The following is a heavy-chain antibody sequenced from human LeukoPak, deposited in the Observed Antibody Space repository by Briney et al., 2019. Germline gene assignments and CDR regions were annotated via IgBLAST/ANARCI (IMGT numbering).Heavy chain of an antibody. CDR1: GFTFSSYA. CDR3: ASSGGRAVDY. Sequence: GGSLRLSCAASGFTFSSYAMSWVRQAPGKGLEWVSVIYSGGSTYYADSVKGRFTISRDNSKNTLYLQVNSLRAEDTAVYYCASSGGRAVDYWGQGTLVTVSS. CDR2: IYSGGST. V-gene: IGHV3-53*01. J-gene: IGHJ4*02. D-gene: IGHD2-15*01.